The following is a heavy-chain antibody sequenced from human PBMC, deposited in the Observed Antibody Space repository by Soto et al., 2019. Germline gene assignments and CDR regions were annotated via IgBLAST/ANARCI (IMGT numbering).Heavy chain of an antibody. CDR3: ARVPDY. CDR2: MCHSGST. Sequence: SETLSLTCAVSGGSLRSGGYSWSWIRQPPGKGLERTGYMCHSGSTYYNPSLKIRVTISIDRSKNQFSLNLSSVSAADTAVYYGARVPDYWGQGILVTVSS. D-gene: IGHD2-2*01. J-gene: IGHJ4*02. CDR1: GGSLRSGGYS. V-gene: IGHV4-30-2*01.